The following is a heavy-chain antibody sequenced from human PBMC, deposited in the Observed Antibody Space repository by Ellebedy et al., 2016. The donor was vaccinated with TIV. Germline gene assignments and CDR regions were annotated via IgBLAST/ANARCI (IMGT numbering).Heavy chain of an antibody. Sequence: AASVKVSCKASGYTFTSYDSNWVRQATGQGLEWMGWMNPNSGNTGYARKFQGRVIITTNTSISTANMELSSLGTEDTAVYYWERGRKGRNKYGMDVWGQGTTVTVSS. D-gene: IGHD1/OR15-1a*01. V-gene: IGHV1-8*03. CDR2: MNPNSGNT. J-gene: IGHJ6*02. CDR3: ERGRKGRNKYGMDV. CDR1: GYTFTSYD.